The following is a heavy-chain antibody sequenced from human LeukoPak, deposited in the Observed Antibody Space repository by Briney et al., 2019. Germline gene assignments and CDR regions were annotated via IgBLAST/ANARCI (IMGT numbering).Heavy chain of an antibody. CDR3: AFLRGLGTAAGTDWFDP. Sequence: ASVKVSCKASGYTFTSYGISWVRQAPGQGLEWMGWISAYNGNTNYAQKFQGRVTMTRDTSISTAYMELSRLRSDDTAVYYCAFLRGLGTAAGTDWFDPWGQGTLVTVSS. J-gene: IGHJ5*02. CDR1: GYTFTSYG. CDR2: ISAYNGNT. D-gene: IGHD6-13*01. V-gene: IGHV1-18*01.